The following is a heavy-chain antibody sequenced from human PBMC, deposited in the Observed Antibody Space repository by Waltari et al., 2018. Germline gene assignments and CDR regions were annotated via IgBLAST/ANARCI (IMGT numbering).Heavy chain of an antibody. CDR3: TKHPGDYYYYYMDV. Sequence: DVQLLESGGGLVQPGGSLRLSCAASGFTFSSYAMRWVPQAPGKGLEWVSTISGSDSSTYYADSVKGRFTISRDNSKNTLYLQMNSLRAEDTAIYYCTKHPGDYYYYYMDVWGKGTTVTISS. D-gene: IGHD4-17*01. V-gene: IGHV3-23*01. CDR1: GFTFSSYA. J-gene: IGHJ6*03. CDR2: ISGSDSST.